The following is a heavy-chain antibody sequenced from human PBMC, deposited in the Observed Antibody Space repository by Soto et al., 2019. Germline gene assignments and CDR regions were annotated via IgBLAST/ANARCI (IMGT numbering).Heavy chain of an antibody. CDR1: GYTFTSYA. CDR2: INAGNGNT. Sequence: ASVKVSFKASGYTFTSYAMHWVRQAPGQRLEWMGWINAGNGNTKYSQKFQGRVTITRDTSASTAYMELSSLRSEDTAVYYCARSSLVRGVIIRIYYYYGMDVWAKGPRSPSP. J-gene: IGHJ6*02. V-gene: IGHV1-3*01. D-gene: IGHD3-10*01. CDR3: ARSSLVRGVIIRIYYYYGMDV.